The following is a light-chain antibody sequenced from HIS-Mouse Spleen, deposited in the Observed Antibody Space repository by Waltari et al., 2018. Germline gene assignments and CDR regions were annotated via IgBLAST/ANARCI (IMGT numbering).Light chain of an antibody. V-gene: IGLV2-8*01. CDR3: SSYAGSNNYV. Sequence: QSALTQPPSASGSTGQSVTISCTGTSSYLGVYNYVPWYQQHPGKAPKLMIHEVSKRPSGVPVRFSGSKSGNTASLTVSGLQAEDEADYYCSSYAGSNNYVFGTGTKVTVL. J-gene: IGLJ1*01. CDR1: SSYLGVYNY. CDR2: EVS.